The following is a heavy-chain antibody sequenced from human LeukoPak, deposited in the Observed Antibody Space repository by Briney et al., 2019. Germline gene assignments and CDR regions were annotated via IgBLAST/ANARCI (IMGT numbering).Heavy chain of an antibody. CDR2: VGAGGTFT. CDR3: ARVDTVMAYYFDL. CDR1: GFTFSSYA. D-gene: IGHD5-18*01. J-gene: IGHJ4*02. Sequence: GGSLRLSCTASGFTFSSYAMNWVRQAPGKGLEWVSGVGAGGTFTYYADSVKGRFTISRDNSRNTLYLQMNSLRADDTAVYYCARVDTVMAYYFDLWGQGTLVTVSS. V-gene: IGHV3-23*01.